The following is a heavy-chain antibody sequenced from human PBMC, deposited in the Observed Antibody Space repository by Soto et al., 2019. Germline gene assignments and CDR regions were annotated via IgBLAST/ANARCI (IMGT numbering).Heavy chain of an antibody. CDR3: ASSRITMVPYGMDV. J-gene: IGHJ6*02. Sequence: ASVKVSWKASGYTFTSYAMHWVRQAPGQRLEWVGWINAGNGNTKYSQKFQGRVTITRDTSASTAYMELSSLRSEDTAVYYCASSRITMVPYGMDVWGQGTTVTVS. V-gene: IGHV1-3*01. CDR1: GYTFTSYA. CDR2: INAGNGNT. D-gene: IGHD3-10*01.